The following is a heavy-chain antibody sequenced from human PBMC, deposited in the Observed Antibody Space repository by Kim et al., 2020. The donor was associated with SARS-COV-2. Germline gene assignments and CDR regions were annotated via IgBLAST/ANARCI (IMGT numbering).Heavy chain of an antibody. J-gene: IGHJ4*02. CDR1: GFTFSSYA. CDR3: AKSPTLLMVRGAFFDY. CDR2: ISGSGGST. V-gene: IGHV3-23*01. D-gene: IGHD3-10*01. Sequence: GGSLRLSCAASGFTFSSYAMSWVRQAPGKGLEWVSAISGSGGSTYYADSVKGRFTISRDNSKNTLYLQMNSLRAEDTAVYYCAKSPTLLMVRGAFFDYWGQGTLVTVSS.